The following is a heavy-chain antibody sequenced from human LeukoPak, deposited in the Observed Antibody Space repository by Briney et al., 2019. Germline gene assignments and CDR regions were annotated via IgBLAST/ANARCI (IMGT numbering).Heavy chain of an antibody. D-gene: IGHD2-8*01. CDR3: ARGTSFGLMNSDN. Sequence: SETLSLTCAVSGASIKGNYWSWIRQSPGKGLEWIGHIYYNGSSKYNPFLKSRVAISDDTFKNQFSLRLSSVTAADTAVYYCARGTSFGLMNSDNWGQGTLVIVSS. CDR2: IYYNGSS. J-gene: IGHJ4*02. CDR1: GASIKGNY. V-gene: IGHV4-59*01.